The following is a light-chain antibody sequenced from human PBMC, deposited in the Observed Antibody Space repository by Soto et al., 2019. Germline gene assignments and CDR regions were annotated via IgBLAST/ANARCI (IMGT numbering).Light chain of an antibody. CDR3: QQYNNWPRGT. J-gene: IGKJ2*02. CDR1: QNINSN. V-gene: IGKV3-15*01. CDR2: GAS. Sequence: ETVMTQSPATLSVSPGETATLSCRASQNINSNLAWDQQKPGQAPRLLIYGASTRATGIPDRFSGGGSGTEFTLTISSLQSEDFAVYSCQQYNNWPRGTFGQGTKLEIK.